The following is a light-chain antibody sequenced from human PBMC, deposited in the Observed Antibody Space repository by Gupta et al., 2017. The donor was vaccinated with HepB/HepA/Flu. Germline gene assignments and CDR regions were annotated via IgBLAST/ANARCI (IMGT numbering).Light chain of an antibody. CDR2: SAS. CDR1: QSISSSY. Sequence: EIVLTQSPGTRSLSPGERATLSCRASQSISSSYLAWYQQKPGQAPRLLIYSASSRAAGVPDRFSGSGSGRDFSLTISRLEPEDFAVYFCHQYGTSPWTFGQGTKVEI. CDR3: HQYGTSPWT. J-gene: IGKJ1*01. V-gene: IGKV3-20*01.